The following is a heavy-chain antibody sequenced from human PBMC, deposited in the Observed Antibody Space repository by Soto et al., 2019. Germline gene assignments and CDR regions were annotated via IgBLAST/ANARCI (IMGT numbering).Heavy chain of an antibody. V-gene: IGHV3-11*01. D-gene: IGHD3-9*01. CDR2: ISSGSSTI. CDR1: GFNFRDYY. J-gene: IGHJ4*02. Sequence: QVHLVESGGGLVEPGGSLRLSCAASGFNFRDYYMSWIRQAPGKGLEWISYISSGSSTIYYADSVKGRFTISRDNGKNSLYLQMNSLRADDTAVYYCARGSRYSAAYWGQGALVIVSS. CDR3: ARGSRYSAAY.